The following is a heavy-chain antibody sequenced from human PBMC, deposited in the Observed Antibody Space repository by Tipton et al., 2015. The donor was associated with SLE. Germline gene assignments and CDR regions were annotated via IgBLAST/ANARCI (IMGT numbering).Heavy chain of an antibody. V-gene: IGHV4-31*03. Sequence: TLSLTCTVSGGSIGSGGYYWSWIRQHPGKGLEWIGEINHSGSTNYNPSLKSRVTISVDTSKNQFSLKLSSVTAADTAVYYCARGKDIVVARDAFDIWGQGTMVTASS. CDR1: GGSIGSGGYY. CDR2: INHSGST. CDR3: ARGKDIVVARDAFDI. D-gene: IGHD2-15*01. J-gene: IGHJ3*02.